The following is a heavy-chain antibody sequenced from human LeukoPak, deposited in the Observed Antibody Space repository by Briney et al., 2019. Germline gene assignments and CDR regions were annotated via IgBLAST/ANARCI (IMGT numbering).Heavy chain of an antibody. CDR3: ARGYGGIYYYYMDV. J-gene: IGHJ6*03. D-gene: IGHD3-16*01. Sequence: PSETLSLTCAVYGGSFSGYYWSWIRQPPGKGLEWIGEINHSGSTNYNPSLKSRVTISVDTSKNQFSLKLSSVTAADTAVYYCARGYGGIYYYYMDVWGKGTTVTVSS. CDR2: INHSGST. V-gene: IGHV4-34*01. CDR1: GGSFSGYY.